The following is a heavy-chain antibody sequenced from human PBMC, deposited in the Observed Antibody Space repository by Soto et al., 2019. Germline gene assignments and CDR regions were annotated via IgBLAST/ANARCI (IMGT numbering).Heavy chain of an antibody. J-gene: IGHJ4*02. CDR2: SSATGAGT. CDR3: AKDRRAGGNYGFYSDF. D-gene: IGHD1-7*01. CDR1: GFTFSSYG. V-gene: IGHV3-23*01. Sequence: EVQLLESGGGLVQPGGSLRLSCAASGFTFSSYGMTWVRQAPGKGLEWVSFSSATGAGTYYADSVKGRFTISRDNSNTTLYLQMTSLRADDTAVYYCAKDRRAGGNYGFYSDFWGQGALVSVSS.